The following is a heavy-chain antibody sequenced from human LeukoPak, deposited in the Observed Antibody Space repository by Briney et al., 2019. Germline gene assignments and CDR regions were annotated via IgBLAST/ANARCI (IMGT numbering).Heavy chain of an antibody. J-gene: IGHJ6*03. CDR2: IIPLFGTA. CDR1: VGTFSSYA. D-gene: IGHD6-13*01. Sequence: SVKVSCKAFVGTFSSYAISWVRQAPGQGLEWMGGIIPLFGTANYAQKFQGRVTITTDESTSTAYMEMSSQRSEDTAVYYCARDRSSSWYGEDYYYYMDVWGKGTTVTVSS. CDR3: ARDRSSSWYGEDYYYYMDV. V-gene: IGHV1-69*05.